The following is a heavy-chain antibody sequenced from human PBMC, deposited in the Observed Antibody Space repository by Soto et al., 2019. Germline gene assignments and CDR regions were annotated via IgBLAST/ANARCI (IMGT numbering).Heavy chain of an antibody. Sequence: SVKVSCKASGCTFSSYAISWVRQAPGQGLEWMGGIIPIFGTANYAQKFQGRVTITADESTSTAYMELSSLRSEDTAVYYCASSLYDFWTGYYNYCRGKHYYYYGMDVWGQGTTVTVSS. J-gene: IGHJ6*02. D-gene: IGHD3-3*01. CDR3: ASSLYDFWTGYYNYCRGKHYYYYGMDV. CDR2: IIPIFGTA. CDR1: GCTFSSYA. V-gene: IGHV1-69*13.